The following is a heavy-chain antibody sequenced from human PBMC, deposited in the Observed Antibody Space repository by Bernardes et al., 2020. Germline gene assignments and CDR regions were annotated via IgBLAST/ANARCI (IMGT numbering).Heavy chain of an antibody. D-gene: IGHD6-6*01. CDR2: ISSSSSYI. V-gene: IGHV3-21*01. CDR1: GFTFSSYS. CDR3: ARDLWGSSASGGGFDY. Sequence: GGSLRLSCAASGFTFSSYSMNWVRQAPGKGLEWVSSISSSSSYIYYADSVKGRFTISRDNAKNSLYLQMNSLRAEDTAVYYCARDLWGSSASGGGFDYWGQGTLVTVSS. J-gene: IGHJ4*02.